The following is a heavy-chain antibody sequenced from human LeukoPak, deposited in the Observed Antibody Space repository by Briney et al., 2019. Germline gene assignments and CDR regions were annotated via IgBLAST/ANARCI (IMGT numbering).Heavy chain of an antibody. J-gene: IGHJ3*02. CDR1: GGSISPNY. CDR2: IYYTGST. Sequence: ETLSLTCTVSGGSISPNYLSWIRQPPGKGLDWIGFIYYTGSTNYNPSLKSRVTVSIDTSKSHFSLKLSSLTAADTAVYYCARLLDYDSSGYPDTFDIWGQGTMVTVSS. D-gene: IGHD3-22*01. CDR3: ARLLDYDSSGYPDTFDI. V-gene: IGHV4-59*01.